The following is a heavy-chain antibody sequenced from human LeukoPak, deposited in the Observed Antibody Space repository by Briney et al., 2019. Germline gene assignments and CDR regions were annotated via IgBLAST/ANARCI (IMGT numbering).Heavy chain of an antibody. CDR2: ISTTSSHI. Sequence: PGGSLRLSCAASGFTFSSYSMKWVRQAPGKGLEWVSSISTTSSHIYYAGSVKGRFTVSRDYAKNSLFLQMTSLRAEDTAVYYCARVAYGDYYLDYWGQGTLVTVSS. D-gene: IGHD4-17*01. V-gene: IGHV3-21*01. J-gene: IGHJ4*02. CDR3: ARVAYGDYYLDY. CDR1: GFTFSSYS.